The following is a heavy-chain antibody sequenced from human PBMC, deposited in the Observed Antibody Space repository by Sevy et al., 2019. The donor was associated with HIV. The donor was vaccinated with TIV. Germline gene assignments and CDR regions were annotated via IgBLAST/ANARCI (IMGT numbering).Heavy chain of an antibody. CDR1: GGSISSGSYY. J-gene: IGHJ4*02. CDR2: IYTSGST. CDR3: ARWRKGLDY. Sequence: SETLSLTCTVSGGSISSGSYYWSWIRQPAGKGLEWIGRIYTSGSTNYNPSLKSRVTISVDTSKNQFSLKLSSVTAADTAVYYCARWRKGLDYWGQGTLVTVSS. V-gene: IGHV4-61*02.